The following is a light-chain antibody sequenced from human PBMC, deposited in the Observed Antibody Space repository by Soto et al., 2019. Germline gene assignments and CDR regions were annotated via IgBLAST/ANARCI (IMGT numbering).Light chain of an antibody. CDR2: EGS. CDR3: CSYAGSRGLV. Sequence: QSALTQPASVSGSPGHSITISCTGTSSDVGSYNLVSWYQQHPGKAPKLMIYEGSKRPSGVSNRFSGSKSGNTASLTISGLQAEDEADYYCCSYAGSRGLVFGGGTQLTVL. V-gene: IGLV2-23*01. J-gene: IGLJ2*01. CDR1: SSDVGSYNL.